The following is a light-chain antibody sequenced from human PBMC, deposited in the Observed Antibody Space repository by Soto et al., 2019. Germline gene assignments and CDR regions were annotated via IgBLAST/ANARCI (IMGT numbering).Light chain of an antibody. V-gene: IGKV3-15*01. J-gene: IGKJ1*01. CDR2: GAS. Sequence: EIVMTQSPATLSVSPGERATLSCRASQSVSSNLAWYQQNPGQAPRLLIYGASARATVIPARFSGSGSGTEFTLTISSLQSEDFAVYFCQQYNNWPQTFGPGTKVEIK. CDR1: QSVSSN. CDR3: QQYNNWPQT.